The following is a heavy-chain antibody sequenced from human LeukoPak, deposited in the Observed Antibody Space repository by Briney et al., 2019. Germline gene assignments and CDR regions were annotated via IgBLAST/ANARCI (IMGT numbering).Heavy chain of an antibody. CDR2: IYTSGST. Sequence: SETLSLTCTVSGGSISNYYWSWIRQPAGKGLEWIGRIYTSGSTNYNPSLKSRVTMSVDTSKNQFSLKLSSVTAADTAVYYCARHSPHYYDSSGLDYWGQGTLVTVSS. D-gene: IGHD3-22*01. J-gene: IGHJ4*02. V-gene: IGHV4-4*07. CDR3: ARHSPHYYDSSGLDY. CDR1: GGSISNYY.